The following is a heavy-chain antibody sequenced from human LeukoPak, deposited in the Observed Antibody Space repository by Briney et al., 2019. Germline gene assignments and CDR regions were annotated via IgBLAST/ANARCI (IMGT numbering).Heavy chain of an antibody. D-gene: IGHD6-6*01. CDR3: ARALYSSSFYYYYYMDV. CDR1: GGSISSGDYY. V-gene: IGHV4-30-4*08. J-gene: IGHJ6*03. CDR2: IYYSGST. Sequence: SQTLSLTCTVSGGSISSGDYYWSWIRQPPGKGLKWIGYIYYSGSTYYNPSLKSRVTISVDTSKNQFSLKLSSVTAADTAVYYCARALYSSSFYYYYYMDVWGKGTTVTVSS.